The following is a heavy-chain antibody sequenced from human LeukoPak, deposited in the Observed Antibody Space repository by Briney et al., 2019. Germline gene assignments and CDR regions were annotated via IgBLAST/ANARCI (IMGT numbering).Heavy chain of an antibody. V-gene: IGHV3-53*01. CDR2: IYAGGNT. Sequence: GGSLRLSCAASGFTVSQSYMSWVRQAPGKGLEWVSIIYAGGNTYYADSVKGRFTISRDTSKNTAYLEMNSLRVEGTAMYYCARDGAVVAGTAQHWGQGALVTVSS. CDR3: ARDGAVVAGTAQH. J-gene: IGHJ1*01. CDR1: GFTVSQSY. D-gene: IGHD6-19*01.